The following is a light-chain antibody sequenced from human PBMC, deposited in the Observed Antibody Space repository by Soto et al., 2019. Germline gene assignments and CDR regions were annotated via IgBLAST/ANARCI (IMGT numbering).Light chain of an antibody. CDR2: TTN. CDR1: SGSVSTNYY. CDR3: VLYMGGEWV. V-gene: IGLV8-61*01. J-gene: IGLJ2*01. Sequence: QTVVTQEPSFSVSPGGTVTLTCGLTSGSVSTNYYPSWYQQAPGQAPRTLIYTTNTRSSGVPDRFSGSILGNKAALTITGAQADDESDYYCVLYMGGEWVFGGGPQLTVL.